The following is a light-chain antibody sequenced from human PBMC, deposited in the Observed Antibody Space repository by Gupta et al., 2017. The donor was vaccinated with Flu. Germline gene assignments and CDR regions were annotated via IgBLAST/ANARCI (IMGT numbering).Light chain of an antibody. CDR2: GAS. Sequence: AFLFASVGDRGTTTCRASQGISTYLAWYQLKQGRAPNLLIYGASTWQSGVPSRFSGSGSGKEFTLTISSRQPEDFATYYCQNRSNRPSLTFGEGTNVEIK. J-gene: IGKJ4*01. CDR3: QNRSNRPSLT. V-gene: IGKV1-9*01. CDR1: QGISTY.